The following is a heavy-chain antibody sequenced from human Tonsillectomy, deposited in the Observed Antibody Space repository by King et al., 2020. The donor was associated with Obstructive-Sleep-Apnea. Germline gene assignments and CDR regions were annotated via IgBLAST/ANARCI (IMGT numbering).Heavy chain of an antibody. CDR3: ARDRGISAFDI. V-gene: IGHV4-4*07. D-gene: IGHD2-15*01. CDR1: GGSISNSF. CDR2: IYSGGIT. J-gene: IGHJ3*02. Sequence: QLQESGPGLVKPSETLSLTCTVSGGSISNSFWSWIRQPAGKGLEWLGRIYSGGITNYNPSLESRVTMSVATSKKQLSLKLSSVTAADTAVYYCARDRGISAFDIWGQGTMVTVSS.